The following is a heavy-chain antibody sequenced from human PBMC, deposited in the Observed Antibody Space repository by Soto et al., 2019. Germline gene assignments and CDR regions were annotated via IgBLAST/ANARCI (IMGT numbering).Heavy chain of an antibody. Sequence: QVQLQESGPGLVKPSETLSLTCTVSGGSISNYYWSWIRQPPGKGLEWIGYIHYSGNTKYNPSLKSRFTISADTSKDQFSLKLTSVTAADTAVYYCARGHYDFWSGYFATIDYWGQGTLVTVSS. CDR2: IHYSGNT. V-gene: IGHV4-59*08. CDR3: ARGHYDFWSGYFATIDY. J-gene: IGHJ4*02. CDR1: GGSISNYY. D-gene: IGHD3-3*01.